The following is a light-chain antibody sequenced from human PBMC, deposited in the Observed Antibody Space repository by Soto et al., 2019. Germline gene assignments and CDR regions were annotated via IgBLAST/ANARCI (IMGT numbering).Light chain of an antibody. J-gene: IGKJ2*01. Sequence: EIVMTQSPGFLSLSPWEIVTLSCMASHSINRNLAWYQQKPGQAPSLLIYGVSTRATGVPVRFSGSGSGTEFTLTINSLQSEDFAVYYCQQYNNWPHTFGQGTKVDIK. CDR2: GVS. V-gene: IGKV3-15*01. CDR1: HSINRN. CDR3: QQYNNWPHT.